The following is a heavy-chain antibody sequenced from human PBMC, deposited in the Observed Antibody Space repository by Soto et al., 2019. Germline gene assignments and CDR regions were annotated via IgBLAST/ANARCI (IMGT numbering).Heavy chain of an antibody. V-gene: IGHV1-69*12. CDR1: GGTFSSYA. CDR2: IIPIFGTA. D-gene: IGHD4-17*01. CDR3: ARVLPLTVTTLVNWFDP. J-gene: IGHJ5*02. Sequence: QVQLVQSGAEVKKPGASVKVSCKASGGTFSSYAISWVRQAPGQGLEWMGGIIPIFGTANYAQKFQGRVTITADESTSTAYMELSSLRSEDTAVYYCARVLPLTVTTLVNWFDPWGQGTLVTVSS.